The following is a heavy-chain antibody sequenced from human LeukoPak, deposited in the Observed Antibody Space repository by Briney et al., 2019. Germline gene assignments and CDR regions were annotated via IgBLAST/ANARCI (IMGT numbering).Heavy chain of an antibody. CDR3: TTDSTLAPGLIDY. V-gene: IGHV3-15*01. J-gene: IGHJ4*02. CDR2: IKSKTDGGTT. Sequence: GGSLRLSCAASGFTFSNAWMSWVRQAPGKGLEWVGRIKSKTDGGTTDYAAPVKGRFTISRDDSKNTLYLQMNSLKTEDTAVYYCTTDSTLAPGLIDYWGQGTLVTVSS. CDR1: GFTFSNAW.